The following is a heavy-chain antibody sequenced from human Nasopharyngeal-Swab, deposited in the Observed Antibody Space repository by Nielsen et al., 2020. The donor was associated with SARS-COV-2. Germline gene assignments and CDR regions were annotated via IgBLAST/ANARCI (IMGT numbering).Heavy chain of an antibody. CDR2: ISGSGGST. J-gene: IGHJ4*02. Sequence: GGSLRLSCAASGFTFSTYDMSWVRQAPGKGLEWVSGISGSGGSTYYADSVKGRFTISRDNSKNTLYLQMNSLRAEDTAVYYCAKQSLRYFDWLLGEDFDYWGQGTLVTVSS. V-gene: IGHV3-23*01. CDR3: AKQSLRYFDWLLGEDFDY. D-gene: IGHD3-9*01. CDR1: GFTFSTYD.